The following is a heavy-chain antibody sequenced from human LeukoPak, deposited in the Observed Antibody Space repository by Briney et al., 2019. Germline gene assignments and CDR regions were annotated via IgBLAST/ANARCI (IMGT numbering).Heavy chain of an antibody. CDR2: ISSSGSTI. J-gene: IGHJ6*03. CDR1: GFTFSSYE. D-gene: IGHD6-19*01. Sequence: GGSLRLSCAASGFTFSSYEMNWVRQAPGKGLEWVPYISSSGSTIYYADSVKGRFSISRDNAKNSLYLQMNSLRAEDTAVYYCASCIGEQWLCYMDVWGKGTTVTVSS. CDR3: ASCIGEQWLCYMDV. V-gene: IGHV3-48*03.